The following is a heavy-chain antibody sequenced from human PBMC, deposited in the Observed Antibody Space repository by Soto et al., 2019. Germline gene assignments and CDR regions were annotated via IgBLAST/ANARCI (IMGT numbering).Heavy chain of an antibody. CDR3: ARVDAIAVAGTDAFDI. J-gene: IGHJ3*02. V-gene: IGHV6-1*01. CDR2: TYYRSKWYN. Sequence: SQTLSLTCAISGDSVSSNSAAWNWIRQSPSRGLEWLGRTYYRSKWYNDYAVSVKSRITINPDTSKNQFSLQLNSVTPEDTAVYYCARVDAIAVAGTDAFDIWGQGTMVTASS. CDR1: GDSVSSNSAA. D-gene: IGHD6-19*01.